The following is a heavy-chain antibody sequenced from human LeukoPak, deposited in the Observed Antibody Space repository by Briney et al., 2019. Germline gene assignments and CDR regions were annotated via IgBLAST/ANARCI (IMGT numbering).Heavy chain of an antibody. CDR2: IDSDGGGT. CDR3: SRGGVFHGLDI. V-gene: IGHV3-74*01. J-gene: IGHJ3*02. Sequence: GGSLRLSCAASGFTFSSYWMHWVRQAPGKGLVWVSRIDSDGGGTIYADSVKGRFTISRDNAKNTLYVQMDSLRAEDTAAYYCSRGGVFHGLDIWGQGTMVTVSS. CDR1: GFTFSSYW. D-gene: IGHD2-21*01.